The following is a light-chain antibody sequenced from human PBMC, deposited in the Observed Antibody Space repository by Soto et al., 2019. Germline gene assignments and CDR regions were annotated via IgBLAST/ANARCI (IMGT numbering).Light chain of an antibody. CDR2: AAS. J-gene: IGKJ3*01. V-gene: IGKV1-9*01. Sequence: DIQLTQSPSFLSASIGDRVTITCRASEGIDSYLAWYQQKPGKAPRLLIYAASALQGGVPSRFSGSGSGTAFTLTIGGLEPEDFATYFCEQLRRYPRTFGPGTKVDIK. CDR1: EGIDSY. CDR3: EQLRRYPRT.